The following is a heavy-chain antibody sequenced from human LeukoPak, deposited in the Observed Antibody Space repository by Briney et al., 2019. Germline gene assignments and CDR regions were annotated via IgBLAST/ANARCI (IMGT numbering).Heavy chain of an antibody. Sequence: GGSLRLSCAASVFTVSSNYMSWVRQAPGKGREWVSVIYSGGSTYYADSVKGRFTISRGNSKNTLYLQMNSLRAEDTAVYYCARGSSGYYLYWGQGTLVTVSS. V-gene: IGHV3-53*01. J-gene: IGHJ4*02. CDR2: IYSGGST. D-gene: IGHD3-22*01. CDR3: ARGSSGYYLY. CDR1: VFTVSSNY.